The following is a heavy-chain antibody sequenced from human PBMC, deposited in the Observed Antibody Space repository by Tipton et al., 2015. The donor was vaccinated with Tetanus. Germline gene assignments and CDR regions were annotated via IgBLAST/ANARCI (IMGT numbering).Heavy chain of an antibody. J-gene: IGHJ4*02. Sequence: QVQLVQSGAEQRKPGASVKVSCKASGYKFINYDIIWVRQVDGEGLEWMGWMNPSSGNTGFAQKFQGRVTMTSSSAITTAYMELSSLRSDDTAVYYCARANYDSFKKGPFDSWGQGSLVIVSS. D-gene: IGHD3-3*01. CDR2: MNPSSGNT. CDR3: ARANYDSFKKGPFDS. CDR1: GYKFINYD. V-gene: IGHV1-8*01.